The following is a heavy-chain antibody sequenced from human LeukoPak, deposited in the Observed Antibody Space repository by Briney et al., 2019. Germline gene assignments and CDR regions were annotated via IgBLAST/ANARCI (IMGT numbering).Heavy chain of an antibody. CDR1: GFTFTSYG. CDR3: AKNYYDSSGCFDY. V-gene: IGHV3-30*18. CDR2: ISYDGSNK. Sequence: VRSLRLSSAASGFTFTSYGMHWVRQAPGKGLEWVAVISYDGSNKYYADSVKGRFTISRDNSKNTLYLQMNSLRAEDTAVYYCAKNYYDSSGCFDYWGQGTLVTVSS. D-gene: IGHD3-22*01. J-gene: IGHJ4*02.